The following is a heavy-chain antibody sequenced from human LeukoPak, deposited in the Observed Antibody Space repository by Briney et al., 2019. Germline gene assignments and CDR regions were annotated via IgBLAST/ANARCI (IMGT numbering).Heavy chain of an antibody. V-gene: IGHV3-21*01. Sequence: PGGSLRLSCAASGFTFSSYSMNWVRQAPGKGLEWVSSISSSSSYIYYADSVKGRFTNSRDNAKNSLYLQMNSLRAEDTAVYYCAGSSRYQLLHRYNWFDPWGQGTLVTVSS. CDR3: AGSSRYQLLHRYNWFDP. CDR2: ISSSSSYI. J-gene: IGHJ5*02. D-gene: IGHD2-2*01. CDR1: GFTFSSYS.